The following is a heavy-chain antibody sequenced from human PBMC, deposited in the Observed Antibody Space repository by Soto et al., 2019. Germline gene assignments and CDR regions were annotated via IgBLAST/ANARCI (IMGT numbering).Heavy chain of an antibody. V-gene: IGHV1-58*01. Sequence: SVKVSCKASGFTFTSSAVQWVRQAPGQRLEWIGWIVVGSGNTNYAQKFQERVTITRDMSTSTAYMELSSPRSEDTAVYYCAADPLPLWFGELSADDAFDIWG. J-gene: IGHJ3*02. CDR3: AADPLPLWFGELSADDAFDI. CDR2: IVVGSGNT. CDR1: GFTFTSSA. D-gene: IGHD3-10*01.